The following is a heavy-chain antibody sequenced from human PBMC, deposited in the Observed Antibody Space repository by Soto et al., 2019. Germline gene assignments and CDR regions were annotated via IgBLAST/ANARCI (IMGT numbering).Heavy chain of an antibody. CDR2: IIPIFGTA. J-gene: IGHJ6*02. CDR1: GGTFSSYA. Sequence: SVKVSCKASGGTFSSYAISWVRKAPGQGLEWMGGIIPIFGTANYAQKFQGQVTISADKSISTAYLQWSSLKASDTAMYYCARHPWFGELSYYYGMDVWGQGTTVTVSS. CDR3: ARHPWFGELSYYYGMDV. D-gene: IGHD3-10*01. V-gene: IGHV1-69*06.